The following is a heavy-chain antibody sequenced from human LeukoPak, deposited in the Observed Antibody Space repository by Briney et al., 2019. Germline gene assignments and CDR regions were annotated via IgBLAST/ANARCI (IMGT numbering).Heavy chain of an antibody. J-gene: IGHJ6*03. CDR1: GFTFSTYG. D-gene: IGHD2-15*01. CDR3: ARETAIVMVEDATQEDYYYMDV. CDR2: IRYDGTNK. V-gene: IGHV3-30*02. Sequence: GGSLRLSCAAPGFTFSTYGMHWVRQDPGKGLEGVAFIRYDGTNKYYADSVKGRFTISRDNAKNSLYLQMNSLRAEDTAVYYCARETAIVMVEDATQEDYYYMDVWGKGTTVTVSS.